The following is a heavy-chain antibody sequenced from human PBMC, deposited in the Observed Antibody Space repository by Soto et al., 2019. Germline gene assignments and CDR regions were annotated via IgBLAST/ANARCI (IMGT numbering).Heavy chain of an antibody. CDR3: ARSVDP. Sequence: PSETLSLTCAVSGDSISSNNNYWSWIRQPPGEGLEWIGFISYSGTTSYSPSLKSRVAISLDTSKNQFSLKLSSVTAADTAVYYCARSVDPWGQGTLVTVSS. V-gene: IGHV4-30-4*01. CDR2: ISYSGTT. CDR1: GDSISSNNNY. J-gene: IGHJ5*02.